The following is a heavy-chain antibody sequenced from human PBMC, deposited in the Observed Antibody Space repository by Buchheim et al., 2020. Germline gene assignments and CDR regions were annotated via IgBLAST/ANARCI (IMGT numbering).Heavy chain of an antibody. CDR2: ISITSAKI. V-gene: IGHV3-21*01. CDR1: GFTFSSYT. D-gene: IGHD2-2*01. Sequence: EVQLVESGGGLVKPGGSLRLSRAASGFTFSSYTMNWARQAPGEGLECVASISITSAKIYYADSGKGRFTISRDNAKNSLDLQMNSLNLEDKAVYYCARGDCSTTSYYAREESIDVWGKGTT. CDR3: ARGDCSTTSYYAREESIDV. J-gene: IGHJ6*03.